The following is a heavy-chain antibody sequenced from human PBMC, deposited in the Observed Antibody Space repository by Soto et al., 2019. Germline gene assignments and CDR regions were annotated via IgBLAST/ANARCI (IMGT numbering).Heavy chain of an antibody. Sequence: ESGGGVVQPGRSLRLSCAASGFTFSSYGMHWVRQAPGKGLEWVAVISYDGSNKYYADSVKGRFTISRDNSKNTLYLQMNSLRAEDTAVYYCAKEAVAGLNYYYYMDVWGKGTTVTVSS. J-gene: IGHJ6*03. CDR2: ISYDGSNK. CDR1: GFTFSSYG. V-gene: IGHV3-30*18. CDR3: AKEAVAGLNYYYYMDV. D-gene: IGHD6-19*01.